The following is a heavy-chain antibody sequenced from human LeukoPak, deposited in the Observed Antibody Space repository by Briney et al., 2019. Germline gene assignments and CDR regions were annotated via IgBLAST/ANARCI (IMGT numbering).Heavy chain of an antibody. Sequence: ASVKVSCKASGYTFTGYYIHWVRQAPGQGLEWMGWINPNSGGTNYAQKFQGRVTMTRDTSISTAYMELSRLRSDDTAVYYCARIHDYGDYRAGDYWGQGTLVTVSS. D-gene: IGHD4-17*01. V-gene: IGHV1-2*02. CDR3: ARIHDYGDYRAGDY. J-gene: IGHJ4*02. CDR1: GYTFTGYY. CDR2: INPNSGGT.